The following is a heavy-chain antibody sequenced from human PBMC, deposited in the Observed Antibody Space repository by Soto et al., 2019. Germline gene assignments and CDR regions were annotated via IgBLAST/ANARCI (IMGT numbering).Heavy chain of an antibody. J-gene: IGHJ4*02. Sequence: GGSLRLSCAASGFTFSSYAVTWVRQAPGKGLEWVSVISGSGGSTYYADSVKGRFTISRDNSKSTLYLQMNSPRAEDTAVYYCAKDHSPNYGDYGFDYWGQGTLVTVSS. CDR1: GFTFSSYA. CDR3: AKDHSPNYGDYGFDY. CDR2: ISGSGGST. D-gene: IGHD4-17*01. V-gene: IGHV3-23*01.